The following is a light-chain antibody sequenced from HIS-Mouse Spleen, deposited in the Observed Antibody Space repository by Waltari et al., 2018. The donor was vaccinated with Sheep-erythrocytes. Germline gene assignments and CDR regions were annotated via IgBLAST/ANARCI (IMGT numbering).Light chain of an antibody. J-gene: IGLJ1*01. CDR3: CSYAGSYNHV. Sequence: QSALTQPRSVSGSPGQSVTIPCTGTSSDVGGDTYVSWYQQHPGKAPKRMIYEVSKRPSGVPYRFSGSKSGNTASLTISGLQAEDEADYYCCSYAGSYNHVFATGTKVTVL. CDR1: SSDVGGDTY. V-gene: IGLV2-11*01. CDR2: EVS.